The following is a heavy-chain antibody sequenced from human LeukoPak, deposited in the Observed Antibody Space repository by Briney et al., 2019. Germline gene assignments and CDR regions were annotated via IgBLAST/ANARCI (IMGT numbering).Heavy chain of an antibody. CDR2: ITSKSNYI. CDR1: GFTFSVYS. Sequence: GGSLRLSCSGSGFTFSVYSMNWVRQAPGKGLEWVSPITSKSNYIYYADSVKGRFTISRDNAMNSVFLQLNSLRAEDSAVYYCTSGLIAIESDNNLYQYMDVWGKGTTVTVSS. CDR3: TSGLIAIESDNNLYQYMDV. V-gene: IGHV3-21*01. J-gene: IGHJ6*03. D-gene: IGHD2-21*01.